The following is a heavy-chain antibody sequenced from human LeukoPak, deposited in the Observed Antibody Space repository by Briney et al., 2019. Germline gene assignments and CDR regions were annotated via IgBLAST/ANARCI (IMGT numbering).Heavy chain of an antibody. D-gene: IGHD3-22*01. J-gene: IGHJ4*02. CDR2: IYYSGST. CDR1: GGSISSYY. Sequence: SETLSLTCTVSGGSISSYYWSWIRQPPGKGLEWIGYIYYSGSTNYNPSLKSRVTISVDTSKNQFSLKLSSVTAADTAVYYCARFYYDSSGYYGAFDYWGQGTLVTVSS. CDR3: ARFYYDSSGYYGAFDY. V-gene: IGHV4-59*01.